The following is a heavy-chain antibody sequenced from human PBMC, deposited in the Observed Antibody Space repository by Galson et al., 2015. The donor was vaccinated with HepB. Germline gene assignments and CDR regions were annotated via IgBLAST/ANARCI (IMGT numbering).Heavy chain of an antibody. D-gene: IGHD2-21*01. V-gene: IGHV1-46*01. CDR2: INPSGGST. J-gene: IGHJ4*02. CDR1: GYTFTSYY. Sequence: SVKVSCKASGYTFTSYYMHWVRQAPGQGLEWMGIINPSGGSTSYAQKFQGRVTMTRDTSTSTVYMELSSLRSEDTAVYYCARKKICGGDCYWVDYFDYWGQGTLVTVSS. CDR3: ARKKICGGDCYWVDYFDY.